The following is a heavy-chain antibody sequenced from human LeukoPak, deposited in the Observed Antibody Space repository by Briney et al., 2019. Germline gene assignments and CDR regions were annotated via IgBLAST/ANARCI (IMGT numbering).Heavy chain of an antibody. CDR2: IYYSGTT. D-gene: IGHD3-22*01. J-gene: IGHJ4*02. CDR1: GGSISSSSYY. CDR3: ARVGRTYYYDSSVSPH. Sequence: NPSETLSLTCTVSGGSISSSSYYWGWIRQPPGKGLEWIGNIYYSGTTDYNPSLKSRVTISVDTSKNQFSLNLSSVTAADTAVYYCARVGRTYYYDSSVSPHWGQGTLVTVSS. V-gene: IGHV4-39*01.